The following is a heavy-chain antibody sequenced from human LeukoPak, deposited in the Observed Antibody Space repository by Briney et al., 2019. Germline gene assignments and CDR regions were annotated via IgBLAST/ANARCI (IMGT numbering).Heavy chain of an antibody. Sequence: GGSLRLSCAASGFTFSSYAMSWVRQAPGKGLERVSSISGSGGSTYYADSVRGRFTVSRDNSRNTLALQMNSLRAEDTAVYYCAGSPTVDAAFDIWGQGTMVTVSS. J-gene: IGHJ3*02. CDR1: GFTFSSYA. V-gene: IGHV3-23*01. CDR3: AGSPTVDAAFDI. D-gene: IGHD4-23*01. CDR2: ISGSGGST.